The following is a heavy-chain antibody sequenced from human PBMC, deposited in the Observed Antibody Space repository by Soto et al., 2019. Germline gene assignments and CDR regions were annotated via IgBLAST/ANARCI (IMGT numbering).Heavy chain of an antibody. CDR2: INHSGST. J-gene: IGHJ6*03. D-gene: IGHD6-19*01. V-gene: IGHV4-34*01. CDR3: ARGGLPRPTYSSGPRYYCYYMDV. CDR1: GGSFSGYY. Sequence: QVQLQQWGAGLLKPSETLSLTCAVYGGSFSGYYWSWIRQPPGKGLEWIGEINHSGSTNYNPSLKSRVTISVDTSKNQFSLKLSSVTAADTAVYYCARGGLPRPTYSSGPRYYCYYMDVWGKGTTVTVSS.